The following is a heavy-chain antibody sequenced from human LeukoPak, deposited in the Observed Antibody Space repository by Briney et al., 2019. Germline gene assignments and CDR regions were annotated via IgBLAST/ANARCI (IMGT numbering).Heavy chain of an antibody. Sequence: ASVKVSCKASGNTFTSYDINWVRQATGQGLEWMGWMNPNSGNTGYAQKFQGRVTMTRNTSISTAYMELSSLRSEDTAVYYCARAARLYGGNPGSLGYWGQGTLVTVSS. CDR1: GNTFTSYD. CDR2: MNPNSGNT. J-gene: IGHJ4*02. CDR3: ARAARLYGGNPGSLGY. D-gene: IGHD4-23*01. V-gene: IGHV1-8*01.